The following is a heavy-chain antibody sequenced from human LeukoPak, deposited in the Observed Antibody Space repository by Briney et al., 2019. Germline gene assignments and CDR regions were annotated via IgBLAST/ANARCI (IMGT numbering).Heavy chain of an antibody. D-gene: IGHD2/OR15-2a*01. J-gene: IGHJ6*03. CDR1: GGSISSSSYY. V-gene: IGHV4-39*07. CDR2: IYCSGST. CDR3: ARINIHYYYMDV. Sequence: SETLSLTCTVSGGSISSSSYYWGWIRQPPGKGLEWIGSIYCSGSTYYNPSLKSRVTISVDTSKNQFSLKLSSVTAADTAVYYCARINIHYYYMDVWGKGTTVSDSS.